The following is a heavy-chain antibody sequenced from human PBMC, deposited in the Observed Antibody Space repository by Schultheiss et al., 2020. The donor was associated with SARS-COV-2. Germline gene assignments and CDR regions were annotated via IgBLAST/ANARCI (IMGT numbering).Heavy chain of an antibody. V-gene: IGHV4-61*08. CDR2: IYYSGST. D-gene: IGHD5-18*01. CDR3: ARAHRYSLRVDY. Sequence: SETLSLTYTVSGGSISSGGYYWSWIRQPPGKGLEWIGYIYYSGSTYYNPSLKSRVTISVDKSKNQFSLKLSSVTAADTAVYYCARAHRYSLRVDYWGQGTLVTVSS. J-gene: IGHJ4*02. CDR1: GGSISSGGYY.